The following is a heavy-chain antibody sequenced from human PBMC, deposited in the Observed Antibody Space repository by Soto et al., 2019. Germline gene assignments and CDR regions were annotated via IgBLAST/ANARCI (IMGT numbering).Heavy chain of an antibody. CDR1: GYTFTSYY. V-gene: IGHV1-46*01. CDR3: AREGNLYDSRSYSDC. J-gene: IGHJ4*02. CDR2: INPSGGRS. Sequence: ASVKVSCKASGYTFTSYYMHGVRQAPGQGLEWMGIINPSGGRSSYAQKFQGRVTMTRDMSTSTVYMELSSLRSEDTAVYYCAREGNLYDSRSYSDCWGQGTLVTFSS. D-gene: IGHD3-22*01.